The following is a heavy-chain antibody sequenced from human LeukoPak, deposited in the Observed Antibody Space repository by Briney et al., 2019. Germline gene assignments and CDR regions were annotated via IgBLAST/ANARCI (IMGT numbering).Heavy chain of an antibody. CDR2: INHSGST. CDR3: AREDSGSYYNFYYFYMDV. D-gene: IGHD3-10*01. V-gene: IGHV4-34*01. Sequence: SETLSLTCAVYGGSFSGYYWSWIRQPPGKGLEWIGEINHSGSTNYNPSLKSRVTISVDTSKNQFSLKLSSVTAADTAVYYCAREDSGSYYNFYYFYMDVWGKGTTVTISS. CDR1: GGSFSGYY. J-gene: IGHJ6*03.